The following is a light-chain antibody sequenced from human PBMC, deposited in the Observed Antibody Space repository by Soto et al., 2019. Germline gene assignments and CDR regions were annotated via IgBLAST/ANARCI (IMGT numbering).Light chain of an antibody. CDR1: QSVSGN. V-gene: IGKV3D-15*01. J-gene: IGKJ1*01. CDR2: GAS. Sequence: EIVMTQSPATLSVSPGERATLSCRASQSVSGNLAWYQQKPGQAPRLLIYGASTRATGIPARFSGSGSGTEFTLTISSLQYEDFAFYYCQQYNNWPPTFDQGTKVEIK. CDR3: QQYNNWPPT.